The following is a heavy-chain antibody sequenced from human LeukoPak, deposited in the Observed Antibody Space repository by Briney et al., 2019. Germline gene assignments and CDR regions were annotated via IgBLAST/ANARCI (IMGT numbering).Heavy chain of an antibody. CDR1: GFSFSNCG. CDR3: ARAGVVPAASQEYYFDY. J-gene: IGHJ4*02. D-gene: IGHD2-2*01. V-gene: IGHV3-7*01. Sequence: GGSLRLSCAASGFSFSNCGMSWVRQAPGKGLEWVASIKQDGSEKYYVDSVKGRFTISGDNAKNSLYLQMNSLRAEDTAVYYCARAGVVPAASQEYYFDYWGQGTLVTVSS. CDR2: IKQDGSEK.